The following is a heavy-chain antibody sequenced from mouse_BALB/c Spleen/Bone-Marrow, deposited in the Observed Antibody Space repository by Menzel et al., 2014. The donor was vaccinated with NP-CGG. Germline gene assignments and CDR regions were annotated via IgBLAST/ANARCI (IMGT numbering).Heavy chain of an antibody. CDR3: ARVWYFDY. V-gene: IGHV5-6-3*01. J-gene: IGHJ2*03. Sequence: VQLKDSGGGLVQPGGSLKLSCAASGFTFSSYGMSWVRQTPDKRLELVAAINSNGGSTYYPDSVKGRFTISRDNAKNTLYLQMSSLKSEDTAMYYCARVWYFDYWGQGTSLTVSS. CDR2: INSNGGST. CDR1: GFTFSSYG.